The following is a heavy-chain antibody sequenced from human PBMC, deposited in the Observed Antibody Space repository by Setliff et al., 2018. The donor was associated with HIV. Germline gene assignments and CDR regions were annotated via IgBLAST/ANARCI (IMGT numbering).Heavy chain of an antibody. V-gene: IGHV1-2*06. CDR3: ARDYRTTDILSSGYMDV. J-gene: IGHJ6*03. D-gene: IGHD3-9*01. Sequence: SCKASGYTFTGYYIHWVRQATGQGLQWMGRINPNIGSTNYAQNFQGRATMTRDTSVNTAFMELSNLRSDDTAVYYCARDYRTTDILSSGYMDVWGKGTTVTVSS. CDR2: INPNIGST. CDR1: GYTFTGYY.